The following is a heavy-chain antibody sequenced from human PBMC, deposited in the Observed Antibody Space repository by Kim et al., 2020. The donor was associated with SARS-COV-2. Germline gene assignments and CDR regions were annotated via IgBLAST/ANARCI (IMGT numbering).Heavy chain of an antibody. V-gene: IGHV1-18*01. J-gene: IGHJ6*02. Sequence: ASVKVSCKASGYTFTSYGISWVRQAPGQGLEWMGWISAYNGNTNYAQKLQGRVTMTTDTSTSTAYMELRSLRSDDTAVYYCARSKQWLVTYYYYYGMDVWGQGTTVTVSS. CDR2: ISAYNGNT. D-gene: IGHD6-19*01. CDR1: GYTFTSYG. CDR3: ARSKQWLVTYYYYYGMDV.